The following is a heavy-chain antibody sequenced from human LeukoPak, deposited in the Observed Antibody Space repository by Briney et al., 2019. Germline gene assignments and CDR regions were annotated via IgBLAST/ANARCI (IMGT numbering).Heavy chain of an antibody. CDR1: GFTFSSYG. CDR3: AKDQLLWFGELFGAFDI. CDR2: ISYDGSNK. V-gene: IGHV3-30*18. J-gene: IGHJ3*02. Sequence: PGGSLRLSCAASGFTFSSYGMHWVRQAPGKGLEWVAVISYDGSNKYYADSVKGRFTISRDNSKNTLYLQMNSLRAEDTAVYYCAKDQLLWFGELFGAFDIWGQGTMVTVSS. D-gene: IGHD3-10*01.